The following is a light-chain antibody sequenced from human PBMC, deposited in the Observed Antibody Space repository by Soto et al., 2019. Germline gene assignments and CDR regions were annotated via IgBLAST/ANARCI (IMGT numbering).Light chain of an antibody. CDR3: QQRSDRPPCT. Sequence: EVVLTQSPATLSSSPGESATLSCRASQSVGRSLTWYQHKPGQAPRLLIYDASNKATGIPARFSGSGSGTEFTLTISGLETEDFAVYYCQQRSDRPPCTFGQGTKLEIK. V-gene: IGKV3-11*01. CDR2: DAS. J-gene: IGKJ2*02. CDR1: QSVGRS.